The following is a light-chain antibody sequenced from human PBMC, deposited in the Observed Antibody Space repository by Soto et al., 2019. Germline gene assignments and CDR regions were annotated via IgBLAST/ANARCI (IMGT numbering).Light chain of an antibody. V-gene: IGKV1-5*03. CDR1: QSISSW. Sequence: DIQMTESPSTLSASVGDRVTITCRASQSISSWLAWYQQKPGKAPKLLIYKASSLESGVPSRFSGSGSGTDFTLTISSLQPDDFATYYCQQYNSYSYTSGQGTKLEIK. CDR3: QQYNSYSYT. J-gene: IGKJ2*01. CDR2: KAS.